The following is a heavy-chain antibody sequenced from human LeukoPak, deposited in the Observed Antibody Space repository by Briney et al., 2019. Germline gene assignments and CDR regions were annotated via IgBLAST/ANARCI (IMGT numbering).Heavy chain of an antibody. Sequence: SETLSLTCNVSGASISSYYWSWLRQPAGKGLEWLGRINTSGTSNYNPSLRSRVTMSVDTSKNQFSLNLTSVPAADTAVYYCAREGGGPRWLDLWVQGTLVTVSS. CDR3: AREGGGPRWLDL. J-gene: IGHJ5*02. CDR2: INTSGTS. D-gene: IGHD6-25*01. V-gene: IGHV4-4*07. CDR1: GASISSYY.